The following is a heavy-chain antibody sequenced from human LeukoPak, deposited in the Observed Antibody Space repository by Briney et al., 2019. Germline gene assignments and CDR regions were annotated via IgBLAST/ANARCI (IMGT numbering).Heavy chain of an antibody. D-gene: IGHD3-9*01. CDR3: GRVYDILTGFNWFDP. V-gene: IGHV1-18*01. Sequence: ASVKVSCTASGYTFISYGMNWVRQAPGQGLEWMGGISVYTGFTNYAQKLQGRVSMTTDTTTSTAYMELRSLRSDDTAVYYCGRVYDILTGFNWFDPWGQGTLVTVSS. J-gene: IGHJ5*02. CDR1: GYTFISYG. CDR2: ISVYTGFT.